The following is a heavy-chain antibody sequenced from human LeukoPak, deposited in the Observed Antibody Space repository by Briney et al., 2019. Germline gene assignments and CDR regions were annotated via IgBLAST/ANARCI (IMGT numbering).Heavy chain of an antibody. D-gene: IGHD1-26*01. CDR1: GASTSAYY. V-gene: IGHV4-59*01. CDR2: SYSGGNA. J-gene: IGHJ3*01. CDR3: AHSKRGGGYYINAFAV. Sequence: KPSETLSLTCTVSGASTSAYYWSWIRQPPGKGLEWIGYSYSGGNANYNPSLKTRVTISIDTSENQFSLRLTSVTADDTAVYFCAHSKRGGGYYINAFAVWGQGTLVTISS.